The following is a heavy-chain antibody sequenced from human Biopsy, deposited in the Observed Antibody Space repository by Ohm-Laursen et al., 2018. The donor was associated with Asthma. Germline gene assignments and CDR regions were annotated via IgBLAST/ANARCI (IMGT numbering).Heavy chain of an antibody. CDR2: INPNSGAT. J-gene: IGHJ5*02. V-gene: IGHV1-2*06. CDR1: GGTFSRYA. Sequence: SVKVSCKASGGTFSRYAISWARQAPGQGLEWMGRINPNSGATNYAQKFQGRVTMTRDTSISTAYMEVSRLRSDDTAVYYCARGQKSAGDRWFDPWGQGTLVTVSS. CDR3: ARGQKSAGDRWFDP. D-gene: IGHD6-13*01.